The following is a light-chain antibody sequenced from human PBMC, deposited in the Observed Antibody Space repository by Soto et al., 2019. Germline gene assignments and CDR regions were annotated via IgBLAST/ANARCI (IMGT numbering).Light chain of an antibody. V-gene: IGLV1-44*01. CDR3: AAWDDSLNGVI. CDR2: SNN. CDR1: RSNIRSNT. Sequence: QAVVTQPPSASGTPGQRVTISCSGSRSNIRSNTVNWYQQLPGTAPKLLIYSNNQRPSGVPDRFSGSKSGTSASLAISGLQSEDEADYYCAAWDDSLNGVIFGGGTKLTVL. J-gene: IGLJ2*01.